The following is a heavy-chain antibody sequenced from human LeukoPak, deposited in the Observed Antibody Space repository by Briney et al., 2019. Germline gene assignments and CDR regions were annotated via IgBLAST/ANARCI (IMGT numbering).Heavy chain of an antibody. CDR3: ARHYSSGWYYYFDY. J-gene: IGHJ4*02. CDR1: GGSFSGYY. V-gene: IGHV4-59*08. Sequence: PSETLSLTCAVYGGSFSGYYWSWIRQPPGKGLEWIGNIYYSGSTNYSPSLKSRVTISVDTSKNQFSLKLSSVTAADTAVYYCARHYSSGWYYYFDYWGQGTLVTVSS. CDR2: IYYSGST. D-gene: IGHD6-19*01.